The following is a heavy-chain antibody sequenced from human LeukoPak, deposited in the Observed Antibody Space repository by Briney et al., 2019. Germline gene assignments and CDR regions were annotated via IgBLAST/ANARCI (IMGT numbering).Heavy chain of an antibody. D-gene: IGHD2-2*01. CDR1: GFTFSDYY. V-gene: IGHV3-11*01. J-gene: IGHJ4*02. CDR3: ARGYCSSTSCYFPLDY. Sequence: PGGSLRLSCAASGFTFSDYYMGWIRQAPGKGLEWVSYISSSGSTIYYADSVKGRFTISRDNAKNSLYLQMNSLRAEDTAVYYCARGYCSSTSCYFPLDYWGQGTLVTVSS. CDR2: ISSSGSTI.